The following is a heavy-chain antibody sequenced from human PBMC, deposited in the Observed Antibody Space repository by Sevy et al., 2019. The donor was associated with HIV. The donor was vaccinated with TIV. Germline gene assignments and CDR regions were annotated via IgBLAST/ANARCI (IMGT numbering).Heavy chain of an antibody. D-gene: IGHD5-12*01. CDR2: ITRNSYEAYGGTT. Sequence: GGSLRLSCTTSGFTFDDYAMSWFRQAPGKGLEWVAFITRNSYEAYGGTTEYAASVKGRFIISRDDSKSIAYLQMNSLKTEDTAVYYCSRGLATADTPEYYFDYWGQGNLVTASS. CDR3: SRGLATADTPEYYFDY. V-gene: IGHV3-49*03. CDR1: GFTFDDYA. J-gene: IGHJ4*02.